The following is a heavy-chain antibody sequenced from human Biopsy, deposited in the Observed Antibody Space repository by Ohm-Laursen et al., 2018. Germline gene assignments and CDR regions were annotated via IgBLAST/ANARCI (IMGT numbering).Heavy chain of an antibody. D-gene: IGHD3-10*01. Sequence: SDTLSLTCTVSDASASSGRYYWTWIRQPPRKPLEWIGYFYSSGTTRYNPSLESRLSISMDTSKHEVSLRLTSMTAADTAVYFCARAPADQYAARNYYSSHAFDMWGQGTKVTVSS. V-gene: IGHV4-61*01. CDR1: DASASSGRYY. J-gene: IGHJ3*02. CDR2: FYSSGTT. CDR3: ARAPADQYAARNYYSSHAFDM.